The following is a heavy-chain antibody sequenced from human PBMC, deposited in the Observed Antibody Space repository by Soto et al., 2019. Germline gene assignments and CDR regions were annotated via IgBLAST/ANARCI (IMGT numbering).Heavy chain of an antibody. V-gene: IGHV1-18*01. CDR3: ARGGYYDSSGSRNYHYYGMNV. CDR2: ISAYNDNT. D-gene: IGHD3-22*01. J-gene: IGHJ6*02. CDR1: GYTITRDG. Sequence: ASVKVSCQASGYTITRDGISWVRQAPGQGLEWMGWISAYNDNTKYAQNLQGRVTMSTDTSTNTAYMELRSLRSDDTAMYYCARGGYYDSSGSRNYHYYGMNVWGQGTTVTVSS.